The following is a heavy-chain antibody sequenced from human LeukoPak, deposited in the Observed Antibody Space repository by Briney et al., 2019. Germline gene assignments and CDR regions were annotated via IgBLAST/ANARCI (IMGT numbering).Heavy chain of an antibody. J-gene: IGHJ4*02. CDR2: ISAYNGNT. D-gene: IGHD2-15*01. V-gene: IGHV1-18*01. CDR1: GYTFTSYG. Sequence: ASVKVSCKASGYTFTSYGISWVRQAPGQGLEWVGWISAYNGNTNYAQKLQGRVTMTTDTSTSTACMELRSLRSDDTAVYYCARVYCSGGSCYAHFDYWGQGTLVTVSS. CDR3: ARVYCSGGSCYAHFDY.